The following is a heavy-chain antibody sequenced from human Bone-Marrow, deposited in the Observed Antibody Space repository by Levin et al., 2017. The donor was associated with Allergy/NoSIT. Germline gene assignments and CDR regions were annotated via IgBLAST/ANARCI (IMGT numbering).Heavy chain of an antibody. Sequence: GGSLRLSCAASGFTFSSYAMHWVRQAPGKGLEWVAVISYDGSNKYYADSVKGRFTISRDNSKNTLYLQMNSLRAEDTAVYYCAREGEDCSSTSCYASFDYWGQGTLVTVSS. CDR3: AREGEDCSSTSCYASFDY. CDR2: ISYDGSNK. CDR1: GFTFSSYA. D-gene: IGHD2-2*01. V-gene: IGHV3-30-3*01. J-gene: IGHJ4*02.